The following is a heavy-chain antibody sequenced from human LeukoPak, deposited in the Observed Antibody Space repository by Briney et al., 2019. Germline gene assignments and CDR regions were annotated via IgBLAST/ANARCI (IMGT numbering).Heavy chain of an antibody. J-gene: IGHJ3*02. D-gene: IGHD3-3*01. CDR1: GDSVSSNSAA. CDR2: TYYRSKWYN. V-gene: IGHV6-1*01. CDR3: ASGFGADDAFDI. Sequence: SQTLSLTCAISGDSVSSNSAAWNWIRQSPSRGLEWLGRTYYRSKWYNDYAVSVKSRITINPGTSKNQFSLQLNSVTPEDTAVYYCASGFGADDAFDIWGQGTMVTVSS.